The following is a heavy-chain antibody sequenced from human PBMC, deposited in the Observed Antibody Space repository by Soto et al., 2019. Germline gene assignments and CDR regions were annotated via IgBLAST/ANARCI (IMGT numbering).Heavy chain of an antibody. D-gene: IGHD2-2*02. CDR3: AKLRSIPYYYYYGMDV. CDR1: GFTFSSYA. J-gene: IGHJ6*02. V-gene: IGHV3-23*01. Sequence: GRSLRLSCAASGFTFSSYAMSWVRQAPGKGLEWVSAISGSGGSTYYADSVKGRFTISRDNSKNTLYLQMNSLRAEDTAVYYCAKLRSIPYYYYYGMDVWGQGTTVTVSS. CDR2: ISGSGGST.